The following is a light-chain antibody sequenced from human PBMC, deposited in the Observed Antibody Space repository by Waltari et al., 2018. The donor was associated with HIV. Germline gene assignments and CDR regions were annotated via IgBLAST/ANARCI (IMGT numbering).Light chain of an antibody. CDR1: SSDIATYNS. Sequence: QSALTQPASVSGSLGQSSTISCIETSSDIATYNSVSWYQHHPVKAPRLVIYNANSRPSGVPFRFSGSKSGNTASLTISGLQAEDEADYYCASYTITSTLVFGGGTKVTVL. V-gene: IGLV2-14*01. CDR3: ASYTITSTLV. J-gene: IGLJ3*02. CDR2: NAN.